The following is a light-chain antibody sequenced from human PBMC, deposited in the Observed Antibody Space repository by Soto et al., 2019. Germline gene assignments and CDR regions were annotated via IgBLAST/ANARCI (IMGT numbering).Light chain of an antibody. V-gene: IGKV3-11*01. CDR1: QSISTY. Sequence: EIVLTQSPATLSLSPGERATLSCRASQSISTYLAWYQQKPGQAPRLLIYDASNRATGIPARFSGSGSGTDFTLTISSLESEAFAIYYCQQRSNWPLTFGGGTKVEIK. J-gene: IGKJ4*01. CDR3: QQRSNWPLT. CDR2: DAS.